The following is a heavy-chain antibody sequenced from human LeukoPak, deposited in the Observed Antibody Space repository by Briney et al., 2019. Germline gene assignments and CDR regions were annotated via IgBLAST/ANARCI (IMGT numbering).Heavy chain of an antibody. CDR1: GFTFSSYW. J-gene: IGHJ4*02. D-gene: IGHD3-10*01. Sequence: PGGSLRLSCAASGFTFSSYWMSWVRQAPGKGLEWVANIKEDGSEKYYVDSVKGRFTISRDNAKSSLYLQMNSLRAEDTAVYYCARFFWASGEWPTTLLGYWGQGTLVTVSS. CDR2: IKEDGSEK. V-gene: IGHV3-7*01. CDR3: ARFFWASGEWPTTLLGY.